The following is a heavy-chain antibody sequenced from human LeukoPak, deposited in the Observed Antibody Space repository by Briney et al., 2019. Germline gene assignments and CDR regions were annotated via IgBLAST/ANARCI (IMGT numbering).Heavy chain of an antibody. V-gene: IGHV4-34*01. Sequence: SETLSLTCAVYGGSFSGYFWSWIRQPPGKGLVWIGEINHSGSTNYNPSLKSRVTISVDTSKNQFSLKLSSVTAADTAVYYCARGSWYFDLWGRGTLVTVSS. J-gene: IGHJ2*01. CDR3: ARGSWYFDL. CDR1: GGSFSGYF. CDR2: INHSGST.